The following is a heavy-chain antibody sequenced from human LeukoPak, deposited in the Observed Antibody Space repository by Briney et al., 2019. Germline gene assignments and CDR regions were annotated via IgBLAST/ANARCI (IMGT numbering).Heavy chain of an antibody. D-gene: IGHD1-7*01. J-gene: IGHJ3*02. CDR2: INHSGST. Sequence: SETLSLTCTVSGGSISSYYWSWIRKPPGKGLEWIGEINHSGSTNYNPSLKSRVTISVDTSKNQFSLKLSSVTAADTAVYYCAKDDWNYVYAFDIWGQGTMVTVSS. CDR3: AKDDWNYVYAFDI. V-gene: IGHV4-34*01. CDR1: GGSISSYY.